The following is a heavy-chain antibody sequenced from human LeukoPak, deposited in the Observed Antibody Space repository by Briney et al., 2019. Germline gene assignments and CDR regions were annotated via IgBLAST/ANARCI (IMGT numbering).Heavy chain of an antibody. D-gene: IGHD5-24*01. CDR3: AKDYRPDGYNDLDY. V-gene: IGHV3-23*01. Sequence: GGSLRLSCAASGFTFSSYAMSWVRQAPGKGLEWVSGIVGSNGKTYYADSVKGRFTISRDNSKNTLYLQMNSLRAEDTAVYFCAKDYRPDGYNDLDYWGQGTQVTVSS. J-gene: IGHJ4*02. CDR2: IVGSNGKT. CDR1: GFTFSSYA.